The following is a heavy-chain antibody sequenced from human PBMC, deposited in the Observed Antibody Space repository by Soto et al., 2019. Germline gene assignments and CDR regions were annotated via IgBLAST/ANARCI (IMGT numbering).Heavy chain of an antibody. J-gene: IGHJ5*02. V-gene: IGHV4-31*03. D-gene: IGHD3-3*01. Sequence: PSETLSLTCTVSGGSISSGGYYWTWIRQHPGEGLEWIGYIYYTGNTYYNPSLESRVTISLDTSKNQFSLKLSSVTAADTAVYYCVRDVGPLSFWSSSNPYNWFNPWGQGALVPVSS. CDR3: VRDVGPLSFWSSSNPYNWFNP. CDR1: GGSISSGGYY. CDR2: IYYTGNT.